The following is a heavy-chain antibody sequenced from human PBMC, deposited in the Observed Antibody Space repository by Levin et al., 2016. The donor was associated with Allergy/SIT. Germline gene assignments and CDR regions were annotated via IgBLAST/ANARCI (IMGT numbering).Heavy chain of an antibody. D-gene: IGHD3-10*01. CDR1: GFTFSSYW. CDR3: ARLVLNYYGSGRAASGGMDV. V-gene: IGHV3-7*03. CDR2: IKQDGSEK. Sequence: GGSLRLSCTASGFTFSSYWMSWVRQAPGKGLEWVANIKQDGSEKYYVDSVKGRFTISRDNAKNSLYLQMNSLRAEDTAVYYCARLVLNYYGSGRAASGGMDVWGQGTTVTVSS. J-gene: IGHJ6*02.